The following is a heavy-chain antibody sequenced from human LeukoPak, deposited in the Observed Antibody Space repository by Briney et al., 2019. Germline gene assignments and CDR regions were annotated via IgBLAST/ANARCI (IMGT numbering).Heavy chain of an antibody. D-gene: IGHD6-13*01. V-gene: IGHV4-39*07. CDR1: GGSISSSSYY. J-gene: IGHJ4*02. CDR2: IYYSRST. Sequence: SETLSLTCTVSGGSISSSSYYWGWIRQPPGKGLEWIGSIYYSRSTYYNPSLKSRVTISVDTSKNQFSLRLSSVTAADTAVYYCARVTGYVMEDYFDYWGQGTLVTVSS. CDR3: ARVTGYVMEDYFDY.